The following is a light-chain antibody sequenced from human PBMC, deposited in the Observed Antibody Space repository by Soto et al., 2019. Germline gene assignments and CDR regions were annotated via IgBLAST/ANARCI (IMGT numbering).Light chain of an antibody. J-gene: IGKJ1*01. Sequence: DIQVTQSPDILSASVGDRVTITCRASQSISNWLVWYQQKPGKAPKLLIYKASSLESGVPSRFSGSGSGTEFTLTISSLQPDDFATYYCQQYNTYSWTFGQGTKVDIK. CDR1: QSISNW. CDR2: KAS. CDR3: QQYNTYSWT. V-gene: IGKV1-5*03.